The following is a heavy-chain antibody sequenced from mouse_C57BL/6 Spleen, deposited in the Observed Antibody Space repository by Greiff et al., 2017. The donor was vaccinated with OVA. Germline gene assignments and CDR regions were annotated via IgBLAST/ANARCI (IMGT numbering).Heavy chain of an antibody. Sequence: QVQLQQPGAELVRPGTSVKLSCKASGYTFTSYWMHWVKQRPGQGLAWIGVIDPSDSYTNYNQKFKGKATLTVDTSSSTAYMQLSSLTSEDSAVYYCTKDYGSSRFAYWGQGTLVTVSA. V-gene: IGHV1-59*01. J-gene: IGHJ3*01. CDR1: GYTFTSYW. D-gene: IGHD1-1*01. CDR2: IDPSDSYT. CDR3: TKDYGSSRFAY.